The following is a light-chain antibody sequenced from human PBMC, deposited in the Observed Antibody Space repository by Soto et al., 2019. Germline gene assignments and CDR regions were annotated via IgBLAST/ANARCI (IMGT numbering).Light chain of an antibody. CDR3: QHYVSPPIT. V-gene: IGKV3-20*01. CDR1: QSVTSNY. CDR2: GAA. Sequence: EIVLTQSPGNLSLSPGERATLSCKASQSVTSNYLAWYQQKPGQAPRLLVYGAASRATGISDRVSGSGSGTDVTPTISRLEPEEFAVYYCQHYVSPPITFGQGTRLEIK. J-gene: IGKJ5*01.